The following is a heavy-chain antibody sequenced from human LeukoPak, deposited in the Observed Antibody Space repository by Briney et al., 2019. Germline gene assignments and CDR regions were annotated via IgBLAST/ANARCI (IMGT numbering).Heavy chain of an antibody. D-gene: IGHD2-8*01. V-gene: IGHV3-30-3*01. CDR3: AKDGHTNWNNWFDP. CDR2: ISYDGSNK. J-gene: IGHJ5*02. Sequence: GGSLRLSCAASGFTFSSYAMHWVRQAPGKGLEWVAVISYDGSNKYYADSVKGRFTISRDNSKNTLYLQMNSLRAEDTAVYYCAKDGHTNWNNWFDPWGQGTLITVSS. CDR1: GFTFSSYA.